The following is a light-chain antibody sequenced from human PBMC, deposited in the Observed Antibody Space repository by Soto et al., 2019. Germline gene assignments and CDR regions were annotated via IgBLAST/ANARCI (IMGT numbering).Light chain of an antibody. V-gene: IGKV1-39*01. CDR3: QHSYNTSYT. Sequence: DIEMTHSPSSLSASVGDRLTITCRASQNINNFLNWYQQKPGQAPKLLIHAASSLESGVPSRFSGSGSGTELTFTISSLQPEDFATYYCQHSYNTSYTFGQGTKLEIK. CDR2: AAS. J-gene: IGKJ2*01. CDR1: QNINNF.